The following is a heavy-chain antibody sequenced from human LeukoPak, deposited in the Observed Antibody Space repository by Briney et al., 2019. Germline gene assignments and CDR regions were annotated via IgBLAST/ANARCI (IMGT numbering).Heavy chain of an antibody. CDR1: GFTFSSYA. CDR2: ISGSGGTT. V-gene: IGHV3-23*01. D-gene: IGHD1-26*01. CDR3: AEGSGSLDY. Sequence: GGSLGLSCAASGFTFSSYAMSWVRQAPGKGLEWVSVISGSGGTTYYADSVKGRFTISRDSSKNTVYLQMNSLRAEDTAVYYCAEGSGSLDYWGQGTLVTVSS. J-gene: IGHJ4*02.